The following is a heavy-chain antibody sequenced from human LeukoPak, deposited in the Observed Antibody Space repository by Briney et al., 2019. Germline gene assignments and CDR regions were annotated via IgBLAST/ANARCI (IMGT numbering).Heavy chain of an antibody. Sequence: GASVKVSCKASGYTFTGYYMHWVRQAPGQGLEWMGWINPNSGGTNYAQKFQGRVTMTRDTSISTAYMELSRLRSDDTAVYYCARDIVGATGTYYFDYWGQGTLVTVSS. J-gene: IGHJ4*02. CDR1: GYTFTGYY. V-gene: IGHV1-2*02. CDR2: INPNSGGT. CDR3: ARDIVGATGTYYFDY. D-gene: IGHD1-26*01.